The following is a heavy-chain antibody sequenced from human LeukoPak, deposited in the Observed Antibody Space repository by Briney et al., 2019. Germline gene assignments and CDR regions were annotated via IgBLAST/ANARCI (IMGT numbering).Heavy chain of an antibody. CDR1: GFTFTTYA. D-gene: IGHD6-13*01. V-gene: IGHV3-23*01. CDR3: ARDLYSSSWYDRDY. CDR2: ITDSGDNT. J-gene: IGHJ4*02. Sequence: KSGGSLRLSCAASGFTFTTYAMSWVRQAPGKGLEWVSAITDSGDNTYYADSVKGRFTISRDNAKNSLYLQMNSLRDEDTAVYYCARDLYSSSWYDRDYWGQGTLVTVSS.